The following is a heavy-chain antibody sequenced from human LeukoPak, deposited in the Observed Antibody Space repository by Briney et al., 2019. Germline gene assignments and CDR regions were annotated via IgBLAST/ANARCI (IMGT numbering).Heavy chain of an antibody. CDR1: GFTFDDYG. V-gene: IGHV3-20*04. CDR3: ARRDSSEVAEYFQH. J-gene: IGHJ1*01. Sequence: PGGSLRLSCAASGFTFDDYGMSWVRQAPGKGLEWVSGINWNGGSTGYADSVKGRFTISRDNAKNSLYLQMNSLRAEDTALYYCARRDSSEVAEYFQHWGQGTLVTVSS. CDR2: INWNGGST. D-gene: IGHD3-22*01.